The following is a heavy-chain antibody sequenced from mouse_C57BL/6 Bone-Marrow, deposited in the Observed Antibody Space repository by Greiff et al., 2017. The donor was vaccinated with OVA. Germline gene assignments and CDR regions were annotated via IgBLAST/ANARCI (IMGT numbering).Heavy chain of an antibody. J-gene: IGHJ2*01. CDR3: ARNGGDY. V-gene: IGHV5-17*01. CDR1: GFTFSDYG. D-gene: IGHD1-1*01. Sequence: DVMLVESGGGLVKPGGSLKLSCAASGFTFSDYGMHWVRQAPEQGLEWVAYISSGSSTIYYADTVKGRATISRDNAKNTLFLQMTSLRSEDTAMYYCARNGGDYWGQGTTLTVSS. CDR2: ISSGSSTI.